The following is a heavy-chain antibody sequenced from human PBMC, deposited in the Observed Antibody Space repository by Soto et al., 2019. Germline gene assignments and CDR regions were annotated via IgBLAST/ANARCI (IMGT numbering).Heavy chain of an antibody. CDR2: IGSKGETYAT. CDR1: GFTFGASA. D-gene: IGHD3-22*01. V-gene: IGHV3-73*01. J-gene: IGHJ4*02. CDR3: AHQGDFYDRLDS. Sequence: GGSLRLSCAASGFTFGASALQWVRQASGKGLEWLGRIGSKGETYATAYAASVKGRFSISRDDSKNTLYLEMNSLRIDDTAVYYCAHQGDFYDRLDSWGQGTLVTVSS.